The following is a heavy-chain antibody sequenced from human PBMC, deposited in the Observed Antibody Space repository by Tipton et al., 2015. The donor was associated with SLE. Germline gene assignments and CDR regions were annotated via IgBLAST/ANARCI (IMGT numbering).Heavy chain of an antibody. J-gene: IGHJ5*02. D-gene: IGHD2-15*01. CDR2: IYPGDSDT. CDR3: ARQWVRVGVDA. V-gene: IGHV5-51*01. Sequence: VQLVQSGAEVKKPGQSLKISCEGSGYSFTSYWIGWVRQMPGKGLEWMGSIYPGDSDTRFSPSFQGQVTISADKSITTAYLQWASLKASDTAMYYCARQWVRVGVDAWSQGTLVTVSS. CDR1: GYSFTSYW.